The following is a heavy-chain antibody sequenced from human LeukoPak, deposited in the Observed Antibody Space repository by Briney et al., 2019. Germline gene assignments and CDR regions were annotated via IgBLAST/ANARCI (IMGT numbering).Heavy chain of an antibody. V-gene: IGHV4-59*11. D-gene: IGHD2-2*01. Sequence: SETLSLTCTVSGGSISSHYWSWTRQPPGKGLEWIGYIYYSGSTNYNPSLKSRVTISVDTSKNQFSLKLSSVTAADTAVYYCARSAGYQLLSGYYYYMDVWGKGTTVTVSS. CDR1: GGSISSHY. J-gene: IGHJ6*03. CDR3: ARSAGYQLLSGYYYYMDV. CDR2: IYYSGST.